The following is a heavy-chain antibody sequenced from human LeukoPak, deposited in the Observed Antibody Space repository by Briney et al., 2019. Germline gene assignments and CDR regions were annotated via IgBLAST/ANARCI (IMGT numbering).Heavy chain of an antibody. J-gene: IGHJ4*02. CDR3: ATRTTGY. CDR1: GYTLTELS. D-gene: IGHD4-17*01. CDR2: IIPILGIA. V-gene: IGHV1-69*02. Sequence: SVKVSCKVSGYTLTELSMHWVRQAPGKGLEWMGRIIPILGIANYAQKFQGRVTITADKSTSTAYMELSSLRSEDTAVYYCATRTTGYWGQGTLVTVSS.